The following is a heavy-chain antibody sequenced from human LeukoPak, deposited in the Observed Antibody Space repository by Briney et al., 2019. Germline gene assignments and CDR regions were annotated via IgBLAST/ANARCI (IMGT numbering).Heavy chain of an antibody. Sequence: GGSLRLSCAASGFTVSSNYMSWVRQAPGKGLEWVSVIYSGGSTYYADSVKGRFTISRDNSKNTLYLQMNSLRAEDTAVYYCARASPGYSYGFDYWGQGTLVTVSS. V-gene: IGHV3-66*01. CDR1: GFTVSSNY. CDR2: IYSGGST. CDR3: ARASPGYSYGFDY. D-gene: IGHD5-18*01. J-gene: IGHJ4*02.